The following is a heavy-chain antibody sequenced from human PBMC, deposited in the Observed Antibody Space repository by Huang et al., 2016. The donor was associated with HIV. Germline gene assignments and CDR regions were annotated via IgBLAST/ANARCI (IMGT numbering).Heavy chain of an antibody. Sequence: QVQLVESGGGVVQPGRSLRLSCAASGFIFSNYGMHWVRQAPGKGLEWVALISYDGSNKYYTDSVKIPFSISRDNYKNTLYLQMNSLRAEDTAVYYCALKGDSSGWEYFRHWGQGTLVTVSS. D-gene: IGHD6-19*01. CDR2: ISYDGSNK. CDR1: GFIFSNYG. J-gene: IGHJ1*01. V-gene: IGHV3-30*03. CDR3: ALKGDSSGWEYFRH.